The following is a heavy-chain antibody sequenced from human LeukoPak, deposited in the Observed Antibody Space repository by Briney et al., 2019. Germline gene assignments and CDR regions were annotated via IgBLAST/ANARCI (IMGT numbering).Heavy chain of an antibody. CDR1: GGSMTY. D-gene: IGHD1-26*01. CDR3: ARGEWDLLFDY. Sequence: SETLSLTCIVSGGSMTYWNWIRQLPGKQLEWIGTIYDHGRTGYNPSLIGRVTISLDMSTREVSLKVNSVTPADTAVYYCARGEWDLLFDYWGQGTLVTVSS. CDR2: IYDHGRT. J-gene: IGHJ4*02. V-gene: IGHV4-59*01.